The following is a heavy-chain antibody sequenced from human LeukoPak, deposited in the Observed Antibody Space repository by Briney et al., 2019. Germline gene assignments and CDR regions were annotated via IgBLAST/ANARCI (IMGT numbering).Heavy chain of an antibody. Sequence: GGSLRLSCVASGFTFSSYWMSWVRQAPGKGLEWVSYISSSSSTIYYADSVKGRFTISRDNAKNSLYLQMNSLRAEDTAVYYCARDEEYYMDVWGKGTTVTVSS. CDR1: GFTFSSYW. CDR2: ISSSSSTI. V-gene: IGHV3-48*01. J-gene: IGHJ6*03. CDR3: ARDEEYYMDV.